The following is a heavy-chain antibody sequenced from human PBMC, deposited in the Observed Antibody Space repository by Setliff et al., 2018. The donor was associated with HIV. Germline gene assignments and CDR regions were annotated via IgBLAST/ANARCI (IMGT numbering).Heavy chain of an antibody. V-gene: IGHV5-51*01. CDR1: GYSFNSYW. CDR3: AKRATTVLYMDV. J-gene: IGHJ6*03. D-gene: IGHD4-17*01. Sequence: GESLKISCQGSGYSFNSYWIGWVRQMPGKGLEWMGIILPYDSDTTYSPSFQGQVTISADASINTAYLHWSSLKASDTAMYYCAKRATTVLYMDVWGKGTTVTVSS. CDR2: ILPYDSDT.